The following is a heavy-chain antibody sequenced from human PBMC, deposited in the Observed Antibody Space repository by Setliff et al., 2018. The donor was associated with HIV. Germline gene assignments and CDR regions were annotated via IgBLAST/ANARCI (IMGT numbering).Heavy chain of an antibody. V-gene: IGHV3-21*01. Sequence: GGSLRLSCSTSGFTFSTYSMYWIRQAPGKGLEWVSSISYDSRFIYHADSMKGRFTISRDNAKKLVYLQMTSLRAEDTAIYYCARDRASSGYYARFDHWGQGTLVTVSS. CDR1: GFTFSTYS. CDR2: ISYDSRFI. D-gene: IGHD3-22*01. J-gene: IGHJ4*02. CDR3: ARDRASSGYYARFDH.